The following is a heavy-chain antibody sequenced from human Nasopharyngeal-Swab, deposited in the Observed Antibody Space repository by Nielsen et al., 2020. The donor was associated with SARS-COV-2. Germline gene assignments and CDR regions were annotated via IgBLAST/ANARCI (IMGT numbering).Heavy chain of an antibody. CDR1: GGPISSSSYY. D-gene: IGHD3-10*01. CDR3: ARDTMVRGVYYYYYGMDV. V-gene: IGHV4-39*02. CDR2: IYYSGST. Sequence: SDTLSLTCTVSGGPISSSSYYWGWIRQPPGKGLEWIGSIYYSGSTYYNPSLKSRVTISVDTSKNQFSLKLSSVTAADTAVYYCARDTMVRGVYYYYYGMDVWGQGTTVTVSS. J-gene: IGHJ6*02.